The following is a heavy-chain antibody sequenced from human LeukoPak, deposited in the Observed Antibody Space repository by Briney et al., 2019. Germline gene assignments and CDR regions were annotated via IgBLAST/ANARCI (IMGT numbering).Heavy chain of an antibody. D-gene: IGHD3-16*02. J-gene: IGHJ4*02. CDR3: TTSYVWGSYRAFDY. V-gene: IGHV3-15*01. Sequence: GGSLRLSCAASGFTFSNAWMSWVRQAPGKGLEWVGRIKSKTDGGTTDYAAPVKGRFTISRDDSKNTLYLQMNSLKTEDTAVYYCTTSYVWGSYRAFDYWGQGILVTVSS. CDR1: GFTFSNAW. CDR2: IKSKTDGGTT.